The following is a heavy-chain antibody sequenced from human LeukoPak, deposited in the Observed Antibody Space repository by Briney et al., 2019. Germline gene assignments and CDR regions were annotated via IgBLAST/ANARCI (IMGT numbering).Heavy chain of an antibody. CDR2: IYYSGST. Sequence: SQTLSPTCTVSGGSISSGGYYWSWIRQHPGKGLEWIGYIYYSGSTYYNPSLKSRVTISVDTSKNQFSLKLSSVTAADTAVYYCARSRYSYYGMDVWGQGTTVTVSS. V-gene: IGHV4-31*03. CDR3: ARSRYSYYGMDV. CDR1: GGSISSGGYY. J-gene: IGHJ6*02. D-gene: IGHD3-9*01.